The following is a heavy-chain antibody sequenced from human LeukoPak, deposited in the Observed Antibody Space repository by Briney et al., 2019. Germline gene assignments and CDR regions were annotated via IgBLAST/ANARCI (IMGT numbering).Heavy chain of an antibody. CDR3: ARGIGSWYEDY. Sequence: SETLSLTCAVYGGSFSGYYWSWIRQPPGKGLEWIGEINHSGSTDYNPSLKSRVTISVDTSKNQFSLKLSSVTAADTAVYYCARGIGSWYEDYWGQGTLVTVSS. J-gene: IGHJ4*02. CDR1: GGSFSGYY. CDR2: INHSGST. V-gene: IGHV4-34*01. D-gene: IGHD6-13*01.